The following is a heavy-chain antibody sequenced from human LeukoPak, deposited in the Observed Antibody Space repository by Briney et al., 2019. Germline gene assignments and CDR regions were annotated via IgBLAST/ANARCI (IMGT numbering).Heavy chain of an antibody. CDR1: GFTFSSYW. CDR2: INSDGSST. CDR3: ARAGKYQRYYYYMDV. D-gene: IGHD2-2*01. V-gene: IGHV3-74*01. J-gene: IGHJ6*03. Sequence: GGSLRLSCAASGFTFSSYWMHWVRQAPGKGLVWVSRINSDGSSTSYADSVKGRFTISRDNAKNTLYLQMNSRRAEDTAVYYCARAGKYQRYYYYMDVWGKGTTVTVSS.